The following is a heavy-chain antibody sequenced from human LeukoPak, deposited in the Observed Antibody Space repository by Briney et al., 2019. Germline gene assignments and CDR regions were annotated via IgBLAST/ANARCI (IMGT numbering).Heavy chain of an antibody. CDR1: GFTFSDYY. CDR3: ARARLYYYESSGYFFDY. Sequence: PGGSLRLSCAASGFTFSDYYMSWIRQAPGKGLEWVSYISSSGSTIYYADSVKGRFTISRDNAKNSLYLQMNSLRAEDTAVYYCARARLYYYESSGYFFDYWGQGTLVTVSS. CDR2: ISSSGSTI. V-gene: IGHV3-11*01. D-gene: IGHD3-22*01. J-gene: IGHJ4*02.